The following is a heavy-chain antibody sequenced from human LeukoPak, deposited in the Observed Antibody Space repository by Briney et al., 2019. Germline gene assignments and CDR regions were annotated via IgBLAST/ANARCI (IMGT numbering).Heavy chain of an antibody. CDR2: ISGSGDST. Sequence: GGSLRLSCAASGFTFSSYAMSWVRQAPGKGLEWVSVISGSGDSTYYADSVKGRFTISRDNSKNMLYLQMNSLRVEDTAVYYCAKRPLGVAVYDCWGQGTLVTVSS. J-gene: IGHJ4*02. V-gene: IGHV3-23*01. CDR3: AKRPLGVAVYDC. D-gene: IGHD6-19*01. CDR1: GFTFSSYA.